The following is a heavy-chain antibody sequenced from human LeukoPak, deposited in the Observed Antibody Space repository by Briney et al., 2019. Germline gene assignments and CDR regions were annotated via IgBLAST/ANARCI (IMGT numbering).Heavy chain of an antibody. D-gene: IGHD3-3*01. J-gene: IGHJ5*02. V-gene: IGHV4-39*01. Sequence: PSETLSLTCAVYGGSFSGYYWGWIRQPPGKGLEWIGSIYYSGSTYYNPSLKSRVTISVDTSKNQFSLKLSSVTAADTAVYYCARQSTDFWSGYRPYNWFDPWGQGTLVTVSS. CDR1: GGSFSGYY. CDR2: IYYSGST. CDR3: ARQSTDFWSGYRPYNWFDP.